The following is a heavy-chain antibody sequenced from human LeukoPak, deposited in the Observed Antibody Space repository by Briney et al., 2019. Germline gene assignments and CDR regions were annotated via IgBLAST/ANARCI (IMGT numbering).Heavy chain of an antibody. J-gene: IGHJ6*02. V-gene: IGHV4-59*01. CDR2: IYYSGST. CDR1: GGSISSYY. CDR3: ASTLYDFWSGYHYYGMDV. Sequence: SETLSLTCTVSGGSISSYYWSWIRQPPGKGLERIGYIYYSGSTNYNPSLKSRVTISVDTSKNQFSLKLSSVTAADTAVYYCASTLYDFWSGYHYYGMDVWGQGTTVTVSS. D-gene: IGHD3-3*01.